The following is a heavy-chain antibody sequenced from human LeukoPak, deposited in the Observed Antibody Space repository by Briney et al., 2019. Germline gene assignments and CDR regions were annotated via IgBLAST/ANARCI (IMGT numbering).Heavy chain of an antibody. CDR2: INTDGSST. Sequence: GGSLRLSCAASGFTFSSYWMHWVRQAPGKGLVWVSRINTDGSSTSYADSVKGRFTISRDNAKNTVYLQMNSLRAEDTAVYYCARGKYGGYFIDYWGQGTLVTVSS. V-gene: IGHV3-74*01. D-gene: IGHD5-12*01. CDR3: ARGKYGGYFIDY. J-gene: IGHJ4*02. CDR1: GFTFSSYW.